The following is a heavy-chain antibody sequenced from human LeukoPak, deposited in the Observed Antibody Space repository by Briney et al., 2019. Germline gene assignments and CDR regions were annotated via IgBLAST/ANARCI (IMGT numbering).Heavy chain of an antibody. CDR1: GFTFSSYA. D-gene: IGHD2-2*01. V-gene: IGHV3-48*01. CDR3: ARDMRYCSSTSCYAADY. CDR2: ISGSSSTI. Sequence: GGSLRLSCAASGFTFSSYAMSWVRQAPGKGLEWVSAISGSSSTIYYADSVKGRFTISRDNAKNSLYLQMNSLRAEDTAVYYCARDMRYCSSTSCYAADYWGQGTLVTVSS. J-gene: IGHJ4*02.